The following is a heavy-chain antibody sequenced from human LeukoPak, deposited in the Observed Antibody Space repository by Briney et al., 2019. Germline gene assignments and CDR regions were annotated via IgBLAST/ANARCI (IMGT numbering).Heavy chain of an antibody. CDR3: ARGVDGAFDI. CDR1: GGSISSGDYF. V-gene: IGHV4-30-4*01. J-gene: IGHJ3*02. Sequence: PSETLSLTCTVSGGSISSGDYFWSWIRQPPGKGLEWIGYMSYSGSTFYNPSLKSRVTISVDTSKNQFSLKLSSMTAADTAVYYCARGVDGAFDIWGQGTMVTVSS. D-gene: IGHD3-3*01. CDR2: MSYSGST.